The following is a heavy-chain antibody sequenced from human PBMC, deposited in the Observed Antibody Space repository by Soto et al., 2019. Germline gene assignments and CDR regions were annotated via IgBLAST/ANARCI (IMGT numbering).Heavy chain of an antibody. CDR3: AITYCRDNSCPRDFDF. CDR1: GGTFNTYT. J-gene: IGHJ4*02. CDR2: FIPILDMA. D-gene: IGHD2-21*01. V-gene: IGHV1-69*02. Sequence: QVQVVQSGAEVKKPESSVKVSCKPSGGTFNTYTVNWVRLAPGHGLEWMGRFIPILDMANYAQKFQDRVTIPADRATSTADMELNSLTSDNTDGYYCAITYCRDNSCPRDFDFWGPGTRVTVSS.